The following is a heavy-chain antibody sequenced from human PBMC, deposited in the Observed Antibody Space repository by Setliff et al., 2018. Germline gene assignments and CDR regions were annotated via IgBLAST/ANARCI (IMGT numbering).Heavy chain of an antibody. D-gene: IGHD3-16*01. CDR1: GGSFSSGSYY. V-gene: IGHV4-61*02. J-gene: IGHJ4*02. Sequence: PSETLSLTCAVYGGSFSSGSYYWNWIRQPAGKGLEWIGRMYTSGSANYNPSLRSRVTISLDTSKNQFSLRLNSVTAADTAVYYCARDGGPRALDCWGQGTLVTVSS. CDR2: MYTSGSA. CDR3: ARDGGPRALDC.